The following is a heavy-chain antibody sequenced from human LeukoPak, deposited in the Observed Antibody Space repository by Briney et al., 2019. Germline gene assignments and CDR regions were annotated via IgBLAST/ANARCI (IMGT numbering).Heavy chain of an antibody. CDR3: SRDAAYCGGDCYYDY. J-gene: IGHJ4*02. Sequence: SVKVSCEASGGTFSSYAISWMRQAPGQGLEWMGRIIPIFGTANYAQKFQGRVTITTDESTSTAYMELSRLRSEDTAVYYCSRDAAYCGGDCYYDYWGQGTLVTVSS. D-gene: IGHD2-21*02. CDR2: IIPIFGTA. CDR1: GGTFSSYA. V-gene: IGHV1-69*05.